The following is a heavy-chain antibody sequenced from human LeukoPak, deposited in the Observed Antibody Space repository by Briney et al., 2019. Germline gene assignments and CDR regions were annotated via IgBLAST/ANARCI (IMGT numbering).Heavy chain of an antibody. CDR2: ISWNSGSI. CDR3: AKEFGIGPTYGMDV. J-gene: IGHJ6*02. Sequence: GGSLRLSCAASGFTFDDYAMHWVRQAPGKGLEWVSGISWNSGSIGYADSVKGRFTISRDNAKNSLYLQMNSLRAEDTALYYCAKEFGIGPTYGMDVWGQGTTVTVSS. V-gene: IGHV3-9*01. D-gene: IGHD3-10*01. CDR1: GFTFDDYA.